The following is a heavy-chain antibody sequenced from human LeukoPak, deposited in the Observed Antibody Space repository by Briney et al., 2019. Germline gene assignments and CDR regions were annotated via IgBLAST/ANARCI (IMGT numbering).Heavy chain of an antibody. Sequence: SETLSLTCTVSGGSISSYYWSWIRQPPGKGLEWIGYIYYSGSTNYNPSLKSRVTISVDTSKNQFSLKLSSVTAADTAVYYCARSPTGHDAFDTWGQGTMVTVSS. J-gene: IGHJ3*02. CDR2: IYYSGST. CDR1: GGSISSYY. CDR3: ARSPTGHDAFDT. V-gene: IGHV4-59*01.